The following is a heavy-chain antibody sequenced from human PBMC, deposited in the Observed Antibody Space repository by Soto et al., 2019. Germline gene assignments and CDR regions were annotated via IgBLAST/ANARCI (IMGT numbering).Heavy chain of an antibody. CDR2: INHSGST. Sequence: SETLSLTCAVYGGSFSGYYWSWIRQPPGKGLEWIGEINHSGSTNYNPSLKSRVTLAVETSKNQFSLKLSPVTAADTAVYYCARLAPFDLGVDYYYYYYYMDVWGKGTTVTVSS. CDR1: GGSFSGYY. CDR3: ARLAPFDLGVDYYYYYYYMDV. J-gene: IGHJ6*03. D-gene: IGHD3-3*01. V-gene: IGHV4-34*01.